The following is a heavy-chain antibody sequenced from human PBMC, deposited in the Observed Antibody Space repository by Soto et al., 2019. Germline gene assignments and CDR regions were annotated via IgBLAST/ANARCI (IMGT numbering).Heavy chain of an antibody. CDR1: GGSISSSSYY. Sequence: QLQLQESGPGLVKPSETLSLTCTVSGGSISSSSYYWGWIRQPPGKGLEWIGSIYYSGSTYYNPSLKSRVTISVDTSKNQFSLKLSSVTAADTAVYYCARHTPETYYYGSGSPKGSYYYYYYMDVWGKGTTVTVSS. CDR3: ARHTPETYYYGSGSPKGSYYYYYYMDV. J-gene: IGHJ6*03. D-gene: IGHD3-10*01. V-gene: IGHV4-39*01. CDR2: IYYSGST.